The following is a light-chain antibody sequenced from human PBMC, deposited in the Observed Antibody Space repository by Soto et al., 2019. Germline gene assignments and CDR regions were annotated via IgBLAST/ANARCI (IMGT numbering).Light chain of an antibody. CDR1: SSNIGSNI. J-gene: IGLJ2*01. V-gene: IGLV1-44*01. CDR2: SNN. Sequence: QSVLTQPPSASGTPGQRVTISCSGGSSNIGSNIVNWYQQLPGAAPKLLIYSNNQRHSGVPDRFSGSKSGTSASLAISGLQSGDEAYYYCAAWDDSLNGPVFGGGTQLTVL. CDR3: AAWDDSLNGPV.